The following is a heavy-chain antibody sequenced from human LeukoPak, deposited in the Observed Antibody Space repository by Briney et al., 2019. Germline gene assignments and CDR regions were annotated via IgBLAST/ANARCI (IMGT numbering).Heavy chain of an antibody. D-gene: IGHD2-2*01. CDR3: ARGRVPAAARVNWFDL. CDR2: INPSGGST. CDR1: RYTFTSYY. J-gene: IGHJ5*02. Sequence: GSSVKLSCKASRYTFTSYYMHWVRQAPGQGLEWMGIINPSGGSTSYAQKFQGRVTMTRDMSTSTVYMELSSLRSEDTAVYYCARGRVPAAARVNWFDLWGQGTLGTGSS. V-gene: IGHV1-46*01.